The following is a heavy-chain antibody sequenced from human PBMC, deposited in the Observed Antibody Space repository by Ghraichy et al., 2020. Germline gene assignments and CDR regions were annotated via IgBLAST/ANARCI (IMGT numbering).Heavy chain of an antibody. Sequence: GESLNISCAASGFTFSSYAMSWVRQAPGKGLEWVSAISGSGGSTYYADSVKGRFTISRDNSKNTLYLQMNSLRAEDTAVYYCAKGPVKKNIVVVVAATDYWGQGTLVTVSS. CDR1: GFTFSSYA. J-gene: IGHJ4*02. D-gene: IGHD2-15*01. CDR2: ISGSGGST. V-gene: IGHV3-23*01. CDR3: AKGPVKKNIVVVVAATDY.